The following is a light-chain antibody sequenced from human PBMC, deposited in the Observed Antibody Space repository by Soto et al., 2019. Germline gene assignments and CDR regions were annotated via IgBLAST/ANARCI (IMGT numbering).Light chain of an antibody. Sequence: IVFSQSPVTLAFSPAERAPLSCRASQSVSSYLAWYQQKPGQAPRLLIYDASNRATGIPARFSGSGSGTDFTLTISSLEPEDFAVYYCQQRSNWRGTFGQGTKVDIK. CDR3: QQRSNWRGT. CDR2: DAS. CDR1: QSVSSY. V-gene: IGKV3-11*01. J-gene: IGKJ1*01.